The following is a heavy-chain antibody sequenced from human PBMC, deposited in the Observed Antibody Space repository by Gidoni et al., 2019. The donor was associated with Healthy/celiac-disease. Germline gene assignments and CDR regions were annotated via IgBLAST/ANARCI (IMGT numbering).Heavy chain of an antibody. CDR2: ISYDGSNK. CDR3: AKDYGSGSYYFLSHFDY. D-gene: IGHD3-10*01. Sequence: QVQLVESGGGVVQPGRSLRLSCAASGFTFSSYGMHWVRQAPGKGLAWVAVISYDGSNKYYADSVKGRFTISRDNSKNTLYLQMNSLRAEDTAVYYCAKDYGSGSYYFLSHFDYWGQGTLVTVSS. J-gene: IGHJ4*02. V-gene: IGHV3-30*18. CDR1: GFTFSSYG.